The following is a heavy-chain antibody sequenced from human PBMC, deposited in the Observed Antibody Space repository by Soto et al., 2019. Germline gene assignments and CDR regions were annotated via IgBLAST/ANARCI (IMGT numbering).Heavy chain of an antibody. Sequence: QVQLVQSGAEVKKPGSSVKVSCKASGGTFSSYAISWVRQAPGQGLEWMGGIIPIFGTANYAQKFQGRVTITADESPSTAYMGLSSLRSGATAVYYCAGGVGVVVVAATPYYFDDWGQGTLVTVSS. J-gene: IGHJ4*02. D-gene: IGHD2-15*01. CDR3: AGGVGVVVVAATPYYFDD. CDR1: GGTFSSYA. V-gene: IGHV1-69*12. CDR2: IIPIFGTA.